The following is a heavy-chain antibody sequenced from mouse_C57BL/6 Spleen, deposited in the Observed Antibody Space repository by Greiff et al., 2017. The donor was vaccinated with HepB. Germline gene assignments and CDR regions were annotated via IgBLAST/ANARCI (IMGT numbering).Heavy chain of an antibody. Sequence: EVKLVESGEGLVKPGGSLKLSCAASGFTFSSYAMSWVRQTPEKRLEWVAYISSGGDYIYYADTVKGRFTISRDNARNTLYLQMSSLKSEDTAMYYCTRVFYDYDGGFYYFDYWGQGTTLTVSS. J-gene: IGHJ2*01. CDR3: TRVFYDYDGGFYYFDY. V-gene: IGHV5-9-1*02. CDR1: GFTFSSYA. CDR2: ISSGGDYI. D-gene: IGHD2-4*01.